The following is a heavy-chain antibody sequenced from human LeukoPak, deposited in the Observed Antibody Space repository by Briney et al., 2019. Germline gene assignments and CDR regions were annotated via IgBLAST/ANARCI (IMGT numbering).Heavy chain of an antibody. V-gene: IGHV3-21*01. CDR3: AREGSPDYDSSGYYYFTAFTTTGGYYSGMDV. CDR1: GFTFSSYW. Sequence: GGSLRLSCAASGFTFSSYWMHWVRQAPGKGLEWVSSISSSSSYIYYADSVKGRFTISRDNAKNSLYLQMNSLRAEDTAVYYCAREGSPDYDSSGYYYFTAFTTTGGYYSGMDVWGQGTTVTVSS. D-gene: IGHD3-22*01. CDR2: ISSSSSYI. J-gene: IGHJ6*02.